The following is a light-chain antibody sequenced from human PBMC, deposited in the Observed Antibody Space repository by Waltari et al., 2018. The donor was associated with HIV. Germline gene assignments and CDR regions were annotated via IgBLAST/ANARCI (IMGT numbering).Light chain of an antibody. J-gene: IGLJ3*02. CDR2: DVN. CDR1: NSYIGNYNL. Sequence: QSALTQPASVSGSPGQSITISCTGTNSYIGNYNLVSWYQQFPGKVPKLLIYDVNKRPSGVSNRFSGSKSGNTASLTISGLQAEDEADYYCCSYAGTLVFGGGTRLTVL. CDR3: CSYAGTLV. V-gene: IGLV2-23*02.